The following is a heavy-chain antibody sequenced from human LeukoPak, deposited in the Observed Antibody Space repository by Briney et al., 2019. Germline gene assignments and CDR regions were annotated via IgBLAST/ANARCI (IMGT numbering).Heavy chain of an antibody. D-gene: IGHD3-10*01. CDR2: ISYDGTNK. CDR3: TKDFRGSGYFFDY. V-gene: IGHV3-30*04. Sequence: GGSLRLSCAASGFTFSNYALHWVRQAPGKGLEWVAVISYDGTNKYYADSVKGRFTISRDNSKNTLYLQMDSLRAEDTAIYYCTKDFRGSGYFFDYWGQGTPVTVSS. CDR1: GFTFSNYA. J-gene: IGHJ4*02.